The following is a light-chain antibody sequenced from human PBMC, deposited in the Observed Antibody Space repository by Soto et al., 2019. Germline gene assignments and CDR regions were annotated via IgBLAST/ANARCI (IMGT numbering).Light chain of an antibody. V-gene: IGLV1-40*01. CDR1: SSSIGARYA. CDR3: QSYVGGSEV. Sequence: QSVLTQPPSVSGAPGQSVTVSCSGDSSSIGARYAVSWYQHSPGTAPRLLIYGNRNRPSGVPERFSASKSGTSASLTIAGLQAEDEADYYCQSYVGGSEVFGGGTKLTVL. J-gene: IGLJ2*01. CDR2: GNR.